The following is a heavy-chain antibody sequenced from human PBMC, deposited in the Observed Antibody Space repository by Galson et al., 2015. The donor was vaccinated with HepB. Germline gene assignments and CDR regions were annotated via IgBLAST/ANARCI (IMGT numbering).Heavy chain of an antibody. Sequence: SVKVSCKASGGTFSSYAISWVRQAPGQGLEWMGGIIPIFGTANYAQKFQGRVTITADESTSTAYMELSSLRSEDTAVYYCARGYYYYYYMDVWGKGTTVTVSS. CDR2: IIPIFGTA. CDR3: ARGYYYYYYMDV. CDR1: GGTFSSYA. J-gene: IGHJ6*03. V-gene: IGHV1-69*13.